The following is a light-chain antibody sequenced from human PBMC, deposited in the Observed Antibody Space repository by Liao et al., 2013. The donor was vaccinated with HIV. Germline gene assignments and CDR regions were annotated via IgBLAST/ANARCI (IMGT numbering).Light chain of an antibody. V-gene: IGLV3-1*01. CDR1: KLGDEY. CDR2: QDT. CDR3: QAWDSSTVI. Sequence: SYELTQPPSVSVSPGQTASITCSGDKLGDEYASWYQQKPGQSPVLVIYQDTRRPSGIPERLSGSNSGNTATLTISGTQAMDEADYYCQAWDSSTVIFGGGTKLTVL. J-gene: IGLJ2*01.